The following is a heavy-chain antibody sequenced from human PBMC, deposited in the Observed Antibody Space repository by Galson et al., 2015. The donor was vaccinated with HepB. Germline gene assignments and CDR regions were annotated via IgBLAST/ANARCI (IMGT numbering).Heavy chain of an antibody. Sequence: SLRLSCAASGFTFNNYAMHWVRQAPGKGLEWVSGLSWNSGTILYADSVKGRFTISRDNAKNSLYLQMNSLRPDDTAFYYCTKDPARSTPFSFDVWGQGTMVTVSS. CDR3: TKDPARSTPFSFDV. CDR1: GFTFNNYA. D-gene: IGHD3-3*02. CDR2: LSWNSGTI. J-gene: IGHJ3*01. V-gene: IGHV3-9*01.